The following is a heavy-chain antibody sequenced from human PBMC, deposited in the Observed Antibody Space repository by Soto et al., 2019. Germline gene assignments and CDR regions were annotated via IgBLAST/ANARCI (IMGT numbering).Heavy chain of an antibody. CDR3: ARDIHGMDV. CDR2: IGTAGDT. Sequence: EVQLVESGGRWVRPGGSLRLSCAASGFSLRNYDMHWVRQVAGRGLEWVSAIGTAGDTYYLDSVKGRFTISRDSVKNSLYLQMNSLRAGDTAVYYCARDIHGMDVWGQGTTVTVSS. V-gene: IGHV3-13*04. J-gene: IGHJ6*02. CDR1: GFSLRNYD.